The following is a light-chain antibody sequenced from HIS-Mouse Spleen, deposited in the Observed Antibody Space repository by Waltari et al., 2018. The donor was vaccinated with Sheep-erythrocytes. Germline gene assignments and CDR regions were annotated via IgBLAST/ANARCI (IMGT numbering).Light chain of an antibody. CDR1: KLGDKY. Sequence: SYELTQPPSVSVSPGQTASITCSGDKLGDKYACWYQQKPGQSPVLVIYQDSKRPSGIPEGFSGSNSGNPATLTISGTQAMDEADYYCQAWDSSIVVFGGGTKLTVL. J-gene: IGLJ2*01. CDR3: QAWDSSIVV. CDR2: QDS. V-gene: IGLV3-1*01.